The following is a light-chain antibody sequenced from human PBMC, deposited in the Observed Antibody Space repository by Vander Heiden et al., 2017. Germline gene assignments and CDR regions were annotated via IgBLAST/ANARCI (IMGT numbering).Light chain of an antibody. CDR1: SSYVGGYNY. Sequence: SAPTPPASVSGSPGQSITISCTGTSSYVGGYNYVSWHQQHPGKAPKLMIYDVSNRPSGVSNRFSGSKSGNTASLTISGLQAEDEADYYCSSYTSSITYVFGTGTKVTVL. CDR3: SSYTSSITYV. J-gene: IGLJ1*01. V-gene: IGLV2-14*03. CDR2: DVS.